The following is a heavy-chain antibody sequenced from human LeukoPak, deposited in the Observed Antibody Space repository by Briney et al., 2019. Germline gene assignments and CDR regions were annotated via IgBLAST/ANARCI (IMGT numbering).Heavy chain of an antibody. CDR1: GFTFSSYW. Sequence: GSLRLSCAASGFTFSSYWMSWVRQPPGKGLEWIGEINHSGSTNYNPSLKSRVTISVDTSKNQFSLKLSSVTAADTAVYYCARAVYYYGSGSYPNYYYYMDVWGKGTTVTVSS. CDR2: INHSGST. J-gene: IGHJ6*03. V-gene: IGHV4-34*01. CDR3: ARAVYYYGSGSYPNYYYYMDV. D-gene: IGHD3-10*01.